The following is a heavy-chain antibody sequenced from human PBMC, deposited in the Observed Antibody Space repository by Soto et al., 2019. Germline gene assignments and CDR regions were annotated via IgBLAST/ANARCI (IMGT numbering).Heavy chain of an antibody. J-gene: IGHJ4*02. CDR3: ARYKESEGAG. Sequence: EGSCTGSCYTLTSYGISWGRPGPGQGLEWMGWISAYNGNTNYAQKLQGRVTMTTDTSTSTAYMELRSLRSDDTAVEYCARYKESEGAGWGQGTRVTVAS. CDR2: ISAYNGNT. V-gene: IGHV1-18*01. CDR1: CYTLTSYG. D-gene: IGHD6-19*01.